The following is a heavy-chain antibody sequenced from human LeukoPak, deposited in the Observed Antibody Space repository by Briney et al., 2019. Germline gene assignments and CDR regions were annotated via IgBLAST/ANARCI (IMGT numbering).Heavy chain of an antibody. CDR1: GFTFSSYS. CDR2: ISSSSSYI. Sequence: GGSLRLSCAASGFTFSSYSMNWVRQAPGKGLEWVSSISSSSSYIYYADSVKGRFTIPRDNAKNSLYLQMNSLRAEDTAVYYCARDLPAPAHDGSGYPIAHDAFDIWGQGTMVTVSS. D-gene: IGHD3-22*01. V-gene: IGHV3-21*01. CDR3: ARDLPAPAHDGSGYPIAHDAFDI. J-gene: IGHJ3*02.